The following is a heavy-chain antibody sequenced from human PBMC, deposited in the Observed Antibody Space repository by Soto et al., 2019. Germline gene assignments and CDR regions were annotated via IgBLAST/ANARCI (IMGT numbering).Heavy chain of an antibody. J-gene: IGHJ4*02. CDR1: GVSINSDAW. CDR2: IFYSGSY. Sequence: SETLSLTCAVSGVSINSDAWWAWVRQPPGKGLEWIGEIFYSGSYKYNPSLRTRVTISADKAKNQFYLNLHSVNTAVTSVFYCARRPGGRNHKISSPYYWGQGTLVTVSS. V-gene: IGHV4-4*02. CDR3: ARRPGGRNHKISSPYY. D-gene: IGHD3-16*01.